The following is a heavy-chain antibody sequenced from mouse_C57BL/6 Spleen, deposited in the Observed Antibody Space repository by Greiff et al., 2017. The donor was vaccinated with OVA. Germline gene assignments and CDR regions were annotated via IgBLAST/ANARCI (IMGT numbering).Heavy chain of an antibody. CDR1: GYTFTSYW. CDR3: ARSAYYYGSSPFDD. CDR2: INPSNGGT. Sequence: VKLQQPGTELVKPGASVKLSCKASGYTFTSYWMHWVKQRPGQGLEWIGNINPSNGGTNYNEKFKSKATLTVDKSSSTAYMQLSSLTSEDSAVYYCARSAYYYGSSPFDDWGQGTTLTVSS. J-gene: IGHJ2*01. V-gene: IGHV1-53*01. D-gene: IGHD1-1*01.